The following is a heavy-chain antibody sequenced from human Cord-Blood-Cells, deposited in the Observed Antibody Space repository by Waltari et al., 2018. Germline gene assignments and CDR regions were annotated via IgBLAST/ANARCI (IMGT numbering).Heavy chain of an antibody. D-gene: IGHD6-13*01. CDR3: AHTRPLYSSRHGMDV. Sequence: QITLKESGPTLVKPTQTLTLTCTFSGFSLSTSGVGVGWIRQPPGKALEWLAHIYWDDYKRYSPSLKSRLTITKDTSKNQVVLTMTNMDPVDTATYYCAHTRPLYSSRHGMDVWGQGTTVTVSS. J-gene: IGHJ6*02. V-gene: IGHV2-5*02. CDR2: IYWDDYK. CDR1: GFSLSTSGVG.